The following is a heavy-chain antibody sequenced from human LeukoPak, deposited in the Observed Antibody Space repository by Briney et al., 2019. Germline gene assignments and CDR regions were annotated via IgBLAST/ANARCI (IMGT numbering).Heavy chain of an antibody. CDR1: GYIFTSYD. CDR2: MNPNSGNT. J-gene: IGHJ5*02. CDR3: ARAPRYCSSTSCQRTVNNWFDP. D-gene: IGHD2-2*01. V-gene: IGHV1-8*01. Sequence: ASVKVSCKASGYIFTSYDINWVRQATGQGLEWMGWMNPNSGNTGYAQKFQGRVTMTRNTSISTAYMELSSLRSEDTAVYYCARAPRYCSSTSCQRTVNNWFDPWGQGTLVTVSS.